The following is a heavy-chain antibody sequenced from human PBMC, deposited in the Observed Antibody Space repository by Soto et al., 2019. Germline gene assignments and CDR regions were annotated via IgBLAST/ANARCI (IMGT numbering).Heavy chain of an antibody. Sequence: EVHLVESGGGLVQPGGSLRLSCAASGFTVSSKYMSWVRQAPGKGLEWVSLIQSGGPTYYADSVKGRFTISRDTSENTQHHQMGSLRAEDTAVYYCARDDVLCDGGRCYGVPLDVWGKETTVTVS. CDR3: ARDDVLCDGGRCYGVPLDV. CDR1: GFTVSSKY. D-gene: IGHD2-15*01. V-gene: IGHV3-66*01. CDR2: IQSGGPT. J-gene: IGHJ6*03.